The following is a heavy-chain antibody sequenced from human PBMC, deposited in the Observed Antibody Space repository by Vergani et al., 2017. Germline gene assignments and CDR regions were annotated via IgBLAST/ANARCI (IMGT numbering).Heavy chain of an antibody. CDR1: GFSFNSYW. J-gene: IGHJ5*02. CDR2: IKSDGSIT. V-gene: IGHV3-74*03. Sequence: DVHLAESGGGFFQPGGSLRLSCSASGFSFNSYWMHWVRQVPGKGLLWVSRIKSDGSITAYADSVKGRFTISRDNAQNTLYLQMNSLRVEDTGVYYCAKEPGIAAAGWFDPWGQGTLVTVSS. CDR3: AKEPGIAAAGWFDP. D-gene: IGHD6-13*01.